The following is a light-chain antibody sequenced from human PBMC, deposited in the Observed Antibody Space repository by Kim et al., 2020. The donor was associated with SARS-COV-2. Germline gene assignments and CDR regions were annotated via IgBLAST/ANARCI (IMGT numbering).Light chain of an antibody. J-gene: IGKJ3*01. CDR3: QQYYSYPFT. CDR2: AAS. Sequence: ASTGDRVTITCRASQGISSYLASYQQKPGKAPKLLIYAASTLQSGVPSRFSGSGSGTDFTLTISCLQSEDFAAYYCQQYYSYPFTFGPGTKVDIK. CDR1: QGISSY. V-gene: IGKV1-8*01.